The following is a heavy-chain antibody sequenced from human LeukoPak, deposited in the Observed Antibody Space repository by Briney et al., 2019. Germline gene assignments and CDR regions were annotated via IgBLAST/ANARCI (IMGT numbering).Heavy chain of an antibody. CDR1: GGPISSYY. D-gene: IGHD6-19*01. V-gene: IGHV4-59*01. J-gene: IGHJ4*02. CDR3: ARSGSGWYDIFDY. Sequence: SETLSLTCTVSGGPISSYYWNWIRQPPGKGLEWIGYIYYSGTTNYNPSLNSRVTISVDTSRNQISLKLRSVTAADTAVYYCARSGSGWYDIFDYWGQGTLVTVSS. CDR2: IYYSGTT.